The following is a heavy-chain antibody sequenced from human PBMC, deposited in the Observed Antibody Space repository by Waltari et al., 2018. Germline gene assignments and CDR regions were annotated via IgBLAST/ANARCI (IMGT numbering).Heavy chain of an antibody. D-gene: IGHD2-15*01. J-gene: IGHJ6*02. V-gene: IGHV1-8*01. CDR3: ARAVVLTVRNNYYYGMDG. CDR2: RSTSKWNT. Sequence: QVQLVQSGAEVKKPGASVKVSCKASGYTFTSYAINWLRQATGQGLEWMGWRSTSKWNTGYAQKFQGRVSMARNTSVSTADMELRSLGFEDTAVYFWARAVVLTVRNNYYYGMDGWGQGATVTVSS. CDR1: GYTFTSYA.